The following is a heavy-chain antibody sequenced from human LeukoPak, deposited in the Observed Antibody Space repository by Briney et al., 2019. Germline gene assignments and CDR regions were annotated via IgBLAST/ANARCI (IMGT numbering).Heavy chain of an antibody. CDR1: GFTFSDYY. Sequence: GGSLRLSCAASGFTFSDYYMSWIRQAPGKGLEWVSYISSSGSTIYYADSVKGRFTISRDNAKNSLYLEMNGLRAEDTAVYYCASRYCSNGICPFDNWGQGTLVTVSS. D-gene: IGHD2-8*01. CDR2: ISSSGSTI. CDR3: ASRYCSNGICPFDN. J-gene: IGHJ4*02. V-gene: IGHV3-11*04.